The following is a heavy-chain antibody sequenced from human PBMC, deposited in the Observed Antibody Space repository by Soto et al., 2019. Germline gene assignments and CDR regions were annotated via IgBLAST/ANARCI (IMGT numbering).Heavy chain of an antibody. CDR1: GFTFSTYA. V-gene: IGHV3-23*01. CDR2: ISGGGDIT. Sequence: GGSLRLSCAASGFTFSTYAMSWVRQAPGKGLEWVSAISGGGDITYYSDSVKGRFTISRDNSKKTLYLQMNSLRAEDTAIYFCTKAGSSDWRYYFDLWGQGTLVTVSS. CDR3: TKAGSSDWRYYFDL. D-gene: IGHD6-13*01. J-gene: IGHJ4*02.